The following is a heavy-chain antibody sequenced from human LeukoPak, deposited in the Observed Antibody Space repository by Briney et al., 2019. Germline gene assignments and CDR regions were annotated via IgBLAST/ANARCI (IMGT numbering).Heavy chain of an antibody. V-gene: IGHV4-4*02. CDR3: AREGGPYRPLDY. CDR1: GGSITNTNY. Sequence: SETLSLTCGVSGGSITNTNYWTGGRQPPGKGLWWIWEVNLQGSTNYNPSLMGRVAISVDTSENHISLQLTSVTAADTAVYYCAREGGPYRPLDYSGQGTLVTVSS. J-gene: IGHJ4*02. CDR2: VNLQGST.